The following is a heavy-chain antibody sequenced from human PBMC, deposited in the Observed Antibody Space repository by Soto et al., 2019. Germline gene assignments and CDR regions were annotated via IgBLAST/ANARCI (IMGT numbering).Heavy chain of an antibody. CDR3: AKEDTAMVTGYYFAY. J-gene: IGHJ4*02. V-gene: IGHV3-30*18. D-gene: IGHD5-18*01. Sequence: VQLVESGGGVVQPGRSLRLSCAASGFTFSSYGMHWVRQAPGKGLEWVADISYDGSNKYYADSVKGRFTISRDNSKNTLYLQMNSLTAEDTAVYYCAKEDTAMVTGYYFAYWGQGTLVTVSS. CDR1: GFTFSSYG. CDR2: ISYDGSNK.